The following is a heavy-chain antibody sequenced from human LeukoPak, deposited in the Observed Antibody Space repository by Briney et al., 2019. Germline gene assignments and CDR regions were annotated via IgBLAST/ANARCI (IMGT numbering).Heavy chain of an antibody. CDR3: ARAPGIAAAGDFDY. CDR2: IIPIFGTA. V-gene: IGHV1-69*13. J-gene: IGHJ4*02. Sequence: SVKVSCKVSGYTLTELSMHWVRQAPGKGLEWMGGIIPIFGTANYAQKFQGRVTITADESTSTAYMELSSLRPEDTAVYYCARAPGIAAAGDFDYWGQGTLVTVSS. CDR1: GYTLTELS. D-gene: IGHD6-13*01.